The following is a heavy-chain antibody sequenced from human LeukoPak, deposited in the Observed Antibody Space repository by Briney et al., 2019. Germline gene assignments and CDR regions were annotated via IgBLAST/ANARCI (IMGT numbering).Heavy chain of an antibody. CDR3: TSSSDYVWGSYR. V-gene: IGHV3-73*01. CDR2: IRSKANSYAT. J-gene: IGHJ4*02. D-gene: IGHD3-16*02. Sequence: PGGSLRLSCAASGFRFTSYWMSWVRQAPGRGLERVGRIRSKANSYATAYAASVKGRFTISRDDSKDTAYLQMNSLKTVDTAVYYCTSSSDYVWGSYRWGQGTLVTVSS. CDR1: GFRFTSYW.